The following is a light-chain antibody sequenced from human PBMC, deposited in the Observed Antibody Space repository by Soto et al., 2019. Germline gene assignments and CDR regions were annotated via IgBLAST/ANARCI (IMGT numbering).Light chain of an antibody. V-gene: IGKV1-17*03. CDR3: LQYNGHPFT. Sequence: DIQMTQSPSAMSASVGDRVTITCRASQGISNYLAWFQQIPGRVPRRLIYGASTLQSGVPLRFSGSGSGTEFTLTISSLQPEDFATYYCLQYNGHPFTFGPGTKVDIK. J-gene: IGKJ3*01. CDR2: GAS. CDR1: QGISNY.